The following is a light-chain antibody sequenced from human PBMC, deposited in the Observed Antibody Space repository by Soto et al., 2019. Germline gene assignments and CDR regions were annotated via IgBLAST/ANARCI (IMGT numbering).Light chain of an antibody. Sequence: EIVLTQSPDTLSLSPGERATLSCRASQSVSNYLAWYQHKPGQAPRLLIYDASNRAPGIPARFSGSESGTDFTLTISSLEPEDFAVYYCQQRSNWPLRSAFGRGTRLEIK. CDR1: QSVSNY. V-gene: IGKV3-11*01. CDR2: DAS. J-gene: IGKJ5*01. CDR3: QQRSNWPLRSA.